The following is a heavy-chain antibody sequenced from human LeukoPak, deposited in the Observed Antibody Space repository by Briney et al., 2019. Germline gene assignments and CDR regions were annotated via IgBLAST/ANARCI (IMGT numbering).Heavy chain of an antibody. CDR3: ARGRRVNCGGDCYYYYYYMDV. V-gene: IGHV3-48*04. D-gene: IGHD2-21*02. Sequence: PGGSLRLSCAASGFTFSSYSMNWVRQAPGKGLEWVSYISSSGSTIYYADSVKGRFTISRDNAKNSLYLQMNSLRAEDTAVYYCARGRRVNCGGDCYYYYYYMDVWGKGTTVTVSS. CDR2: ISSSGSTI. CDR1: GFTFSSYS. J-gene: IGHJ6*03.